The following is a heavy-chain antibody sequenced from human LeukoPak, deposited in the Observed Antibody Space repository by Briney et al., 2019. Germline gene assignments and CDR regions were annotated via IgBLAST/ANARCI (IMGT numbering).Heavy chain of an antibody. Sequence: PGGSLRLSCAASGFTFSSYAMSWVRQAPGKGLEWVSAISGSGGSTYYADSVKGRFTISRHNSKNTLYLQMNSLRAEDTAVYYCARDSTSYYPEPYWYFDLWGRGTLVTVSS. CDR3: ARDSTSYYPEPYWYFDL. CDR1: GFTFSSYA. D-gene: IGHD3-10*01. CDR2: ISGSGGST. J-gene: IGHJ2*01. V-gene: IGHV3-23*01.